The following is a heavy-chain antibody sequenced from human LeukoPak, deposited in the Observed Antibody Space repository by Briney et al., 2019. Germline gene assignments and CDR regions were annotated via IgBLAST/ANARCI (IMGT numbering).Heavy chain of an antibody. V-gene: IGHV4-59*12. CDR1: GGSISSYC. CDR2: IYYSGST. Sequence: SETLSLTCTVSGGSISSYCWSWIRQPPGKGLEWIGYIYYSGSTNYNPSLKSRVTISVDTSKNQFSLKLSSVTAADTAVYYCARDDYTNWFDPWGQGTLVTVSS. D-gene: IGHD4-11*01. J-gene: IGHJ5*02. CDR3: ARDDYTNWFDP.